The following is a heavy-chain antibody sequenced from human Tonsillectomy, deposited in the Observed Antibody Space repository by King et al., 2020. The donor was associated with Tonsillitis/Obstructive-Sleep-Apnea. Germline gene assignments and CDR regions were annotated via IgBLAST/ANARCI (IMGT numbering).Heavy chain of an antibody. D-gene: IGHD5-24*01. J-gene: IGHJ4*02. Sequence: LQLQESGPGLVKPSETLSLTCSVSGHSIRSSSYYWGWIRQPPGKGLEWIGTIYYTGSTYYNPSLKSRVTISVDTSKNQFSLKLSSVTAADTAVYYCARHVRDGYGTNFDYWGQGTLVTVSS. CDR3: ARHVRDGYGTNFDY. CDR1: GHSIRSSSYY. CDR2: IYYTGST. V-gene: IGHV4-39*01.